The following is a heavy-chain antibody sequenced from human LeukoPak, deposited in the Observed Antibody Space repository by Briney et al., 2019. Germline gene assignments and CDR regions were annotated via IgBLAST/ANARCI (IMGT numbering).Heavy chain of an antibody. J-gene: IGHJ3*02. CDR1: GFTFDDYA. V-gene: IGHV3-43*02. CDR2: ISGDGGST. Sequence: GGSLRLSXAASGFTFDDYAMHWVRQAPGKGLEWVSLISGDGGSTYYADSVKGRFTISRDNSKNSPYLQMNSLRTEDTALYYCAKELWFGELSSDAFDIWGQGTMVTVSS. CDR3: AKELWFGELSSDAFDI. D-gene: IGHD3-10*01.